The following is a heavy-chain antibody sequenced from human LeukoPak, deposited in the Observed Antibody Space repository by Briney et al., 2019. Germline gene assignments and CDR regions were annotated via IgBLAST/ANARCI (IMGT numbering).Heavy chain of an antibody. Sequence: GGSLRLSCAASGFTFSSYAMSWVRQAPGRGLEWVSSISSSSSYIYYADSVKGRFTISRDNAKNSLYLQMNSLRAEDTAVYYCARGWRIAVAGPIANWFDPWGQGTLVTVSS. D-gene: IGHD6-19*01. CDR2: ISSSSSYI. CDR3: ARGWRIAVAGPIANWFDP. J-gene: IGHJ5*02. V-gene: IGHV3-21*01. CDR1: GFTFSSYA.